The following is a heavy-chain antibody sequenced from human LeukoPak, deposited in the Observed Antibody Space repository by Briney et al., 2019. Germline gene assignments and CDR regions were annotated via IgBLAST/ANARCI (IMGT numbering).Heavy chain of an antibody. D-gene: IGHD2-2*01. J-gene: IGHJ6*02. CDR3: AKDGVVVVPAAKDRYYYGMDV. CDR2: ISYDGSNK. CDR1: GFTFSSYG. Sequence: EAGGSLRLSCAASGFTFSSYGMHWVRQAPGKGLEWVAVISYDGSNKYYADSVKGRFTISRDNSKNTLYLQMNSLRAEDTAVYYCAKDGVVVVPAAKDRYYYGMDVWGQGTTVTVSS. V-gene: IGHV3-30*18.